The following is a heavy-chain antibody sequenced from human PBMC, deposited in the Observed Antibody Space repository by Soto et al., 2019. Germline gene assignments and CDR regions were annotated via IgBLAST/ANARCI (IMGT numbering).Heavy chain of an antibody. Sequence: QVQLVQSGAEVKKPGSSVKVSCKASGGTFSSYAISWVRQAPGQGLEWMGGIIPIFGTANYAQKLQGRVTIIADESTSTAYMGLSSMRSEDTAVYYCARFSGYSYGGAGYFDYWGEGTLVTVSS. V-gene: IGHV1-69*01. CDR3: ARFSGYSYGGAGYFDY. CDR1: GGTFSSYA. CDR2: IIPIFGTA. J-gene: IGHJ4*02. D-gene: IGHD5-18*01.